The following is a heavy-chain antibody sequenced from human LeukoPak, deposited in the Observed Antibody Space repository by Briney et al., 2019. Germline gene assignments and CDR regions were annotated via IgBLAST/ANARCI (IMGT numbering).Heavy chain of an antibody. CDR3: ARDRSGSWKAFDY. J-gene: IGHJ4*02. V-gene: IGHV3-48*04. CDR1: GFTFSDYS. CDR2: ITSSSSTS. Sequence: PGGSLRLSCAASGFTFSDYSMNWVRQAPGKGLEWVSYITSSSSTSYYADSVKGRFTISRDNAKNSLYLQMNSLRAEDTAVYYCARDRSGSWKAFDYWGQGTLVTVSS. D-gene: IGHD1-26*01.